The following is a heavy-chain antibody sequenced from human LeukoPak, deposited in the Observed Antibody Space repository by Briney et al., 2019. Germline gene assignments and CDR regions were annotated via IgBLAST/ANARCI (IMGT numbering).Heavy chain of an antibody. J-gene: IGHJ6*03. D-gene: IGHD1-26*01. Sequence: ASVKVSCKASGYTFNGYYMHWVRQAPGQGLEWMGWINPNSGGTNYAQKYQGRVTMTRDTSISTAYMELSRLRSDDTAVYYCARGMEPYYYMDIWGKGTTVTVSS. CDR3: ARGMEPYYYMDI. V-gene: IGHV1-2*02. CDR1: GYTFNGYY. CDR2: INPNSGGT.